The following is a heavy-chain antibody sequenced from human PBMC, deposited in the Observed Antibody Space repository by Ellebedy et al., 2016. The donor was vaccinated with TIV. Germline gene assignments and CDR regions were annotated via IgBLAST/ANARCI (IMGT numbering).Heavy chain of an antibody. Sequence: GESLKISCAASGFTFSSYAMSWVRQAPGKGLEWVSAISGSGGSTYYADSVKGRFTISRDNSKNTLYLQMNSLRAEDTAVYYCAKDVEWLLSPYYGMDVWGQGTTVTVSS. V-gene: IGHV3-23*01. CDR2: ISGSGGST. CDR1: GFTFSSYA. CDR3: AKDVEWLLSPYYGMDV. J-gene: IGHJ6*02. D-gene: IGHD3-3*01.